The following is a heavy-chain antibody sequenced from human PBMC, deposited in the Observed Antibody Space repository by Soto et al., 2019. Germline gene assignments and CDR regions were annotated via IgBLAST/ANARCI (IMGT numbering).Heavy chain of an antibody. Sequence: PGESLKISCKGSGYSFTSYWISWVRQMPGKGLEWMGRIDPSDSYTNYSPSFQGHVTISADKSISTAYLQWSSLKASDTAMYYCARHPYSRALSYYYYYCMDVWGQGTTVTVSS. J-gene: IGHJ6*02. V-gene: IGHV5-10-1*01. CDR1: GYSFTSYW. CDR2: IDPSDSYT. CDR3: ARHPYSRALSYYYYYCMDV. D-gene: IGHD6-13*01.